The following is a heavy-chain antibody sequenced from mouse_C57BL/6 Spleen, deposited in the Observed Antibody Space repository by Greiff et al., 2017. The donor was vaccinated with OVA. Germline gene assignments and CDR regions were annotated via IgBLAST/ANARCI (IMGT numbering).Heavy chain of an antibody. CDR1: GFTFSDYG. CDR3: AAAPLPYYFDY. CDR2: ISSGSSTI. Sequence: DVMLVESGGGLVKPGGSLKLSCAASGFTFSDYGMHWVRQAPEKGLEWVAYISSGSSTIYYADTVKGRFTISRDNAKNTLFLQMTSLRSEDTAMYYCAAAPLPYYFDYWGQGTTLTVSS. V-gene: IGHV5-17*01. D-gene: IGHD5-1*01. J-gene: IGHJ2*01.